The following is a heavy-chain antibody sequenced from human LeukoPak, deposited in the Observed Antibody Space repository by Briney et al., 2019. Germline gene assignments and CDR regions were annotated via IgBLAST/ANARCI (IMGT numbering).Heavy chain of an antibody. CDR3: ARDAPSGAHDY. D-gene: IGHD2-8*02. Sequence: PSETLSLTCTVSGGSISSYYWSWIRQPPGKGPEWIAYIYYSGSTDYNPSLKSRVTISVDTSKNQFSLKLSSVTAADTAVYYCARDAPSGAHDYWGQGTLVTVSS. CDR2: IYYSGST. V-gene: IGHV4-59*01. J-gene: IGHJ4*02. CDR1: GGSISSYY.